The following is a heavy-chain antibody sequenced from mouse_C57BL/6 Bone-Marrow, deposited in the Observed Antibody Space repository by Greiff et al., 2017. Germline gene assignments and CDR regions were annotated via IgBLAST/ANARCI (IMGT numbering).Heavy chain of an antibody. CDR1: GYTFTSYG. CDR3: ARSGYSGYFDY. V-gene: IGHV1-81*01. J-gene: IGHJ2*01. Sequence: VQLQESGAELARPGASVKLSCKASGYTFTSYGISWVKQRTGQGLEWIGEIYPRSGNTYYNEKFKGKATLTADTSSSTAYMELRSLTSEDSAVYFCARSGYSGYFDYWGQGTTLTVSS. D-gene: IGHD2-12*01. CDR2: IYPRSGNT.